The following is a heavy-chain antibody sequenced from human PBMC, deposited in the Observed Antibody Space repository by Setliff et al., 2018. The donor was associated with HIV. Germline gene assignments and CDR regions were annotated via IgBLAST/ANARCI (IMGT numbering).Heavy chain of an antibody. CDR2: IKQDGSEK. J-gene: IGHJ3*02. Sequence: GSLRLSCAASGFSFSNVWMSWVRQAPGKGLEWVANIKQDGSEKYYVESVKGRFTISRDKSKNTLYLQMNSLRAEDTAVYYCTQSQHLQYQMAAFDIWGQGTKVTVSS. CDR3: TQSQHLQYQMAAFDI. D-gene: IGHD1-1*01. V-gene: IGHV3-7*03. CDR1: GFSFSNVW.